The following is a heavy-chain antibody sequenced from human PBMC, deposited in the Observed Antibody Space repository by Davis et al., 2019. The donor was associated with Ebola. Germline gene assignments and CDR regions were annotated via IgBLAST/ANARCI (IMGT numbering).Heavy chain of an antibody. CDR3: ARGGSVGQTEWLLYYYYYGMDV. Sequence: GESLKISCAASGFTVSSNYMSWVRQAPGKGLEWVSVIYSGGSTYYADSVKGRFTISRDNSKNTLYLQMNSLRAEDTAVYYCARGGSVGQTEWLLYYYYYGMDVWGQGTTVTVSS. CDR1: GFTVSSNY. J-gene: IGHJ6*02. D-gene: IGHD3-3*01. CDR2: IYSGGST. V-gene: IGHV3-53*01.